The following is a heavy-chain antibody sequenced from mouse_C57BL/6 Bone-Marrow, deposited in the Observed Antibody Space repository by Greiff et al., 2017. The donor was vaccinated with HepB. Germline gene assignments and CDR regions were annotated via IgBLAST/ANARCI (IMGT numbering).Heavy chain of an antibody. Sequence: VKLMESGPGILQSSQTLSLTCSFSGFSLSTSGMGVSWIRQPSGKGLEWLAHIYWDDDKRHNPSLKSRLTISKDTSRNQVFLKITSVDTADTATYYCARRSTVVAKPSYWYFDVWGTGTTVTVSS. CDR3: ARRSTVVAKPSYWYFDV. J-gene: IGHJ1*03. CDR2: IYWDDDK. D-gene: IGHD1-1*01. V-gene: IGHV8-12*01. CDR1: GFSLSTSGMG.